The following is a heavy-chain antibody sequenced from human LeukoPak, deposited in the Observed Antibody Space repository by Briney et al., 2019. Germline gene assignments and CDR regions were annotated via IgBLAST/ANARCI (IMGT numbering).Heavy chain of an antibody. Sequence: SETLSLTCTVSGGSISSSSYYWGWIRQPPGKGLEWIGSIYYSGSTYYNPSLKSRVTISVDTSKNQFSLKLSSVTAADTAVYYCARVIAARPDYYFDYWGQGTLVTVSS. CDR2: IYYSGST. V-gene: IGHV4-39*01. CDR1: GGSISSSSYY. J-gene: IGHJ4*02. D-gene: IGHD6-6*01. CDR3: ARVIAARPDYYFDY.